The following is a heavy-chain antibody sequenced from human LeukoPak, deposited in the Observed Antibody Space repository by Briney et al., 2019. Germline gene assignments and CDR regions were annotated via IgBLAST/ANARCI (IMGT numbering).Heavy chain of an antibody. CDR2: ISAHNGNR. D-gene: IGHD3-22*01. Sequence: GASVKVSFKAFGYTFTIYGINWVRQAPGQGLQWMGWISAHNGNRNYAQNLQGRVTVTADTSTSTAYMELRSLRSDDTAVYYCARGSLGSSWFYFDYWGQGTLVTVSS. V-gene: IGHV1-18*01. CDR3: ARGSLGSSWFYFDY. CDR1: GYTFTIYG. J-gene: IGHJ4*02.